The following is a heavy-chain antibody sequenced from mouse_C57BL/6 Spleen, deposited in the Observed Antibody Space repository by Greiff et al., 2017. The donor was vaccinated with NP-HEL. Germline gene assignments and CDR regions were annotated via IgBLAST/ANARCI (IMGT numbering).Heavy chain of an antibody. CDR3: ARRGDYDGDAMDY. CDR2: INPNPGGT. CDR1: GYTFTDYN. Sequence: VQLQQSGPELVKPGASVKIPCKASGYTFTDYNMDWVKQSHGKSLEWIGDINPNPGGTIYNQKFKGKATLTVDKSSSTAYMELRSLTSEDTAVYYCARRGDYDGDAMDYWGQGTSVTVSS. D-gene: IGHD2-4*01. J-gene: IGHJ4*01. V-gene: IGHV1-18*01.